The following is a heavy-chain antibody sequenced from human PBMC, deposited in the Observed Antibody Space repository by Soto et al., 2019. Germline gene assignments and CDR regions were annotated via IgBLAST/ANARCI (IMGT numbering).Heavy chain of an antibody. CDR2: IRSKAYGGTT. CDR1: GFTFGDYA. J-gene: IGHJ4*02. D-gene: IGHD2-2*01. V-gene: IGHV3-49*04. Sequence: GGSLRLSCTASGFTFGDYAMSWVRQAPGKGLEWVGFIRSKAYGGTTEYAASVKGRFTISRDDSKSIAYLQMNSLKTEDTAVYYCTRGDCSSTSCSLAIDYWGQGTLVTVSS. CDR3: TRGDCSSTSCSLAIDY.